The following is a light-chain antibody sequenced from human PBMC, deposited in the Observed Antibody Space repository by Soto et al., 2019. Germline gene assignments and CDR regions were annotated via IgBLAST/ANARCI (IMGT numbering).Light chain of an antibody. V-gene: IGLV2-14*01. Sequence: QSVLTQPASVSGSPGQSITISCTGTSSDVGSHNYVSWYQQYPGQAPKLIIYEVSHRPSGVSDRFSGSKSGNTASLTISGLQAEDEADYYCSSYISSNILDVFGGGTKLTVL. CDR1: SSDVGSHNY. CDR3: SSYISSNILDV. CDR2: EVS. J-gene: IGLJ3*02.